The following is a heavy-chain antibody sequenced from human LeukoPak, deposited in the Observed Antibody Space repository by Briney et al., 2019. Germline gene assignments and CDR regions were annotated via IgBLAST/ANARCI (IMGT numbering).Heavy chain of an antibody. Sequence: PESLSPSCSVSGGSLCGVHWSWIPRPAREGLEWIGGIYTGSGTTNYNPSLKSRVTMSADTSKNQVSLILSSVTAADTAVYYCARDQGRRGVPVSSISAGIFNWFDPWGQGTLVTVSS. V-gene: IGHV4-4*07. CDR1: GGSLCGVH. J-gene: IGHJ5*02. D-gene: IGHD6-25*01. CDR2: IYTGSGTT. CDR3: ARDQGRRGVPVSSISAGIFNWFDP.